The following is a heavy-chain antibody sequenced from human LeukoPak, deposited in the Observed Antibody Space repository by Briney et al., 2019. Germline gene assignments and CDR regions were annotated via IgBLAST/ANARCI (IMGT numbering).Heavy chain of an antibody. D-gene: IGHD1/OR15-1a*01. CDR1: GFSFSSYG. Sequence: GRFLRLSCAASGFSFSSYGMHWVRQAPGKGLEWVAFISYDGSNKYYADSVKGRFTMSRDNSKNTVYLQMDSLRAEDTAVYYCAREGVMPVAPVKIGTSDRPLYEYYALDVWGQGTTVTVSS. CDR2: ISYDGSNK. CDR3: AREGVMPVAPVKIGTSDRPLYEYYALDV. J-gene: IGHJ6*02. V-gene: IGHV3-30*03.